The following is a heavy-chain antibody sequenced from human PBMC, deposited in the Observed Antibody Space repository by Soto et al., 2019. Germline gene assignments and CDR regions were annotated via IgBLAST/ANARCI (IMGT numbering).Heavy chain of an antibody. V-gene: IGHV1-18*01. CDR2: ISAYNGNR. CDR3: ARGGQECSNSGCGYIYDGMDV. Sequence: ASVKVSCKASGYTFSHYGIGWVRQAPGQGLEWMGWISAYNGNRHFAEGLRGRITMTTNTTTSTADMELRSLSSDDTAVYYCARGGQECSNSGCGYIYDGMDVWGQGTTVTVSS. CDR1: GYTFSHYG. J-gene: IGHJ6*02. D-gene: IGHD1-26*01.